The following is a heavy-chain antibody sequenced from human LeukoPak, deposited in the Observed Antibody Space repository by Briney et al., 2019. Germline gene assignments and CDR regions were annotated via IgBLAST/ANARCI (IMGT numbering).Heavy chain of an antibody. V-gene: IGHV3-23*01. CDR3: AKDIGGGSGSFMRFFDY. Sequence: GGSLNLSCTASGFTFISYGISGVRQAPGKGREWVSAISGSGGSTYYADSVKGRFTISRDNSKNTLYLQMNSLRAEDTAVYYCAKDIGGGSGSFMRFFDYWGQGTLVTVSS. CDR1: GFTFISYG. J-gene: IGHJ4*02. CDR2: ISGSGGST. D-gene: IGHD3-10*01.